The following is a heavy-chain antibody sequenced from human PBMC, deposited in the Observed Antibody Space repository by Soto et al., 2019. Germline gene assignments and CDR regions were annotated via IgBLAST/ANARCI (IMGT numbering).Heavy chain of an antibody. Sequence: GGSLRLSCAAAGFAFSTYAMTWVRQAPGKGLEWVSAISGSGGSSYYAASVKGRFTISRDNSKNTLFLQMNGLRAEDTAVYYCAKVTKRAAAGRYEYYKYGMDVWGQGTTVTVSS. J-gene: IGHJ6*02. V-gene: IGHV3-23*01. D-gene: IGHD6-13*01. CDR3: AKVTKRAAAGRYEYYKYGMDV. CDR2: ISGSGGSS. CDR1: GFAFSTYA.